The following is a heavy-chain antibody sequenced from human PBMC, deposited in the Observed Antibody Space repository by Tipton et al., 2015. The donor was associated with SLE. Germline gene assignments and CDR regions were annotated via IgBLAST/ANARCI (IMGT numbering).Heavy chain of an antibody. CDR3: ARDGVAVPGPYFEY. V-gene: IGHV3-7*03. J-gene: IGHJ4*02. CDR2: INQDGSET. CDR1: GFTFSTYW. D-gene: IGHD6-19*01. Sequence: SLRLSCSVSGFTFSTYWMSWVRQAPGKGLEWVANINQDGSETYSVNSVKGRFTISRDNTKNSLYLQMNSLRAEDTAAYYCARDGVAVPGPYFEYWGQGTLVTVSS.